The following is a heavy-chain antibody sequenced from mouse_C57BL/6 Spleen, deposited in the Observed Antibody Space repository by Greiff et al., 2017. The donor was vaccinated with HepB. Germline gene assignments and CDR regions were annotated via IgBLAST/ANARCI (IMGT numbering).Heavy chain of an antibody. CDR3: ARLATVEAYYFDY. J-gene: IGHJ2*01. CDR2: IDPSDSET. Sequence: QVQLQQPGAELVRPGSSVKLSCKASGYTFTSYWMHWVKQRPIQGLEWIGNIDPSDSETHYNQKFKDKATLTVDKSSSTAYMQLSTLTSEDSAFYYRARLATVEAYYFDYWGQGTTLTVSS. D-gene: IGHD2-12*01. CDR1: GYTFTSYW. V-gene: IGHV1-52*01.